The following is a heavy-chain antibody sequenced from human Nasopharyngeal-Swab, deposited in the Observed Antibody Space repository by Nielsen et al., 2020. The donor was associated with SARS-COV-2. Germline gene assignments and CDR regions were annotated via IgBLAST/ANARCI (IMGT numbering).Heavy chain of an antibody. CDR2: ISSSSSYI. Sequence: VRQAPGKGLEWVPSISSSSSYIYYADSVKGRFTISRDNAKNSLYLQMNSLRAEDTAVYYCARVAGLIAAAGDYWGQGTLVTVSS. V-gene: IGHV3-21*01. CDR3: ARVAGLIAAAGDY. J-gene: IGHJ4*02. D-gene: IGHD6-13*01.